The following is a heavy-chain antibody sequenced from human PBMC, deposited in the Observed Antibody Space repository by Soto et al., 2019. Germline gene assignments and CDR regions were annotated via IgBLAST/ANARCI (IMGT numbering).Heavy chain of an antibody. J-gene: IGHJ6*02. Sequence: ESGGGVVQPGGSLRLSWTTSGFTFNTYGMHWVRQAPGKGLEWVAIIWYDGSNKYYADSVKGRFTISRDNSKNTLYLQMNSLRAEDTALYYCARSDCTGAYCYSWPFNYGVDVWGQGTTVTVSS. CDR3: ARSDCTGAYCYSWPFNYGVDV. CDR1: GFTFNTYG. V-gene: IGHV3-33*08. CDR2: IWYDGSNK. D-gene: IGHD2-15*01.